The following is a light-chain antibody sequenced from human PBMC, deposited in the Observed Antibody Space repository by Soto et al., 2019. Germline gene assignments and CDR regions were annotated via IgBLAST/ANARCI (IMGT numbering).Light chain of an antibody. Sequence: QSALTQPASVSGSPGQSITISCTGTSSDVGGYNYVSWYQQHPGKAPKLMIYEVSNRPSGVSHRFSGSKSGNTASLTISGLQAEDEADYYCSSYTSSSTVVFGGWTKLTVL. CDR3: SSYTSSSTVV. J-gene: IGLJ2*01. CDR2: EVS. V-gene: IGLV2-14*01. CDR1: SSDVGGYNY.